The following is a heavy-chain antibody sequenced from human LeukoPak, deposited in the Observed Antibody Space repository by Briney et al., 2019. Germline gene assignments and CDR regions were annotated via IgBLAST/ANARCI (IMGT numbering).Heavy chain of an antibody. CDR2: IYHSGST. D-gene: IGHD3-10*01. CDR3: ARGVVAYYYGSGSRFDY. CDR1: GGSISSSNW. Sequence: PSETLSLTCAGSGGSISSSNWWSWVRQPPGKGLEWIGVIYHSGSTNYNPSLKSRVTISVDKSKNQFSLKLSSVTAADTAVYYCARGVVAYYYGSGSRFDYWGQGTLVTVSS. J-gene: IGHJ4*02. V-gene: IGHV4-4*02.